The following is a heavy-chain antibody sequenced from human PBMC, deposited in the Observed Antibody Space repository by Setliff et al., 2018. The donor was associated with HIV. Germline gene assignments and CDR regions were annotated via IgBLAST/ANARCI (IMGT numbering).Heavy chain of an antibody. CDR3: ARASSDIPGVDSNYFDD. V-gene: IGHV4-61*02. J-gene: IGHJ4*02. D-gene: IGHD2-2*01. CDR1: GDSISSGSNY. Sequence: LSLTCTVSGDSISSGSNYWSWIRQPAGKGLEWIGRIYTSGPRYNPSLENRVTISVDTSKRQFFLMLSSVTAADTAVYYCARASSDIPGVDSNYFDDWGQGTLVTVSS. CDR2: IYTSGP.